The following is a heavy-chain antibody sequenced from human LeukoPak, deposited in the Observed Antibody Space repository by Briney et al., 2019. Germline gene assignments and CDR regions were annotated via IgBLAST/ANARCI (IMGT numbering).Heavy chain of an antibody. CDR3: ARSYGLLAFDY. Sequence: SETLSLTCTVSGGSISSGDYYWSWIRQPPGKGLEWIGYIYYSGSTNYNPSLKSRVTISVDTSKNQFSLKLSSVTAADTAVYYCARSYGLLAFDYWGQGTLVTVSS. CDR2: IYYSGST. V-gene: IGHV4-61*08. J-gene: IGHJ4*02. CDR1: GGSISSGDYY. D-gene: IGHD2-8*02.